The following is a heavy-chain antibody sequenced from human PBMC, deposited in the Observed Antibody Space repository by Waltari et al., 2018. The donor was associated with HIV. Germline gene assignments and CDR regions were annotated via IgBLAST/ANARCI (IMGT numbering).Heavy chain of an antibody. CDR2: FSTRTTYT. J-gene: IGHJ4*02. CDR1: GFNSSLYG. CDR3: ARGTTTYIARGYDTSAYGPVEGIFDY. D-gene: IGHD3-22*01. V-gene: IGHV3-21*01. Sequence: EVQLMESGGGLVKPGGSLRLSCAASGFNSSLYGLTWVRQAPGKRLEWVSSFSTRTTYTYYSGSLKGRFTMSRDSAKNSFSLQMTRLTAEDTAVYFCARGTTTYIARGYDTSAYGPVEGIFDYWGQGTLVTVS.